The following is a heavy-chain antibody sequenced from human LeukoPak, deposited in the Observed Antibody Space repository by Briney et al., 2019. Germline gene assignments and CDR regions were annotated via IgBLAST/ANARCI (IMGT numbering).Heavy chain of an antibody. Sequence: PGGSLRLSCAASGFTFSSYAMSWVRQAPGKGLEWVSAISGSGGSTYYADSVKGRFTISRDNSKNTLYLQMNSLRAEDTAVYYCAKDRRRYSSSWMGFWFDPWGQGTLVTVSS. J-gene: IGHJ5*02. CDR3: AKDRRRYSSSWMGFWFDP. D-gene: IGHD6-13*01. CDR2: ISGSGGST. V-gene: IGHV3-23*01. CDR1: GFTFSSYA.